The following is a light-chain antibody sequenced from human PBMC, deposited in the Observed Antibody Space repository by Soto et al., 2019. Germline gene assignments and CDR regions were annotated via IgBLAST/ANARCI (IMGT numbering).Light chain of an antibody. CDR1: SGHSSYA. CDR3: QIWGTGIWV. J-gene: IGLJ3*02. CDR2: LNSDGSH. V-gene: IGLV4-69*01. Sequence: QPVLTQSPSASASLGASVKLTCTLSSGHSSYAIAWHQQQPEKGPRYLMKLNSDGSHSKGDGTPDRFSGSSSGAERYLTIASRQSEDEADYYCQIWGTGIWVFGGGTKLTVL.